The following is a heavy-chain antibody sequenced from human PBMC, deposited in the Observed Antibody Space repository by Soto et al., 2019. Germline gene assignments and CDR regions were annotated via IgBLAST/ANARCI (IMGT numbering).Heavy chain of an antibody. Sequence: EVQLVESGGGLVQPGGSLRLSCAASGFTFSSYWMSWVRQAAGKGLEWVANIKQEGSEKYYVDSVKGRFTISRDNAKSPLYLQMNSLRAEDTAVYYCARDREYDFWSGYYLIDYWGQGTLVTVSS. CDR2: IKQEGSEK. J-gene: IGHJ4*02. CDR1: GFTFSSYW. CDR3: ARDREYDFWSGYYLIDY. D-gene: IGHD3-3*01. V-gene: IGHV3-7*01.